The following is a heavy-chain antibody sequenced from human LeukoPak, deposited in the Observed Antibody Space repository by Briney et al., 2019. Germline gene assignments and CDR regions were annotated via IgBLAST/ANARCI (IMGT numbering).Heavy chain of an antibody. Sequence: PSETLSLTCTVSGGSISNNYWSWIRQPPGKGLEWIGYVYYSGSTNYNPSLKSRLTISVDTSKNQFSLKLKSVTAADTAAYYCARVPAAGVYFDYWGQGTLVTVSS. D-gene: IGHD2-2*01. CDR1: GGSISNNY. CDR3: ARVPAAGVYFDY. CDR2: VYYSGST. J-gene: IGHJ4*02. V-gene: IGHV4-59*01.